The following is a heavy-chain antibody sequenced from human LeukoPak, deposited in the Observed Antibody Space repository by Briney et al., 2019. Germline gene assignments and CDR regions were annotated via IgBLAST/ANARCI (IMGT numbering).Heavy chain of an antibody. CDR2: IYTSGST. V-gene: IGHV4-4*07. CDR3: ARDYDVLTAYPPTQLFDP. Sequence: PSETLSLTCTVSGGPISSYYWSWIRQPAGKGLEWIGRIYTSGSTNYNPSLKSRVTMSVDTSKNQFSLKLSSVTAADTAVYYCARDYDVLTAYPPTQLFDPWGQGTLVTVSS. CDR1: GGPISSYY. J-gene: IGHJ5*02. D-gene: IGHD3-9*01.